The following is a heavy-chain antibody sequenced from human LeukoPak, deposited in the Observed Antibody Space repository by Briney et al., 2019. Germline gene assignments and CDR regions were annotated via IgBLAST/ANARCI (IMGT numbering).Heavy chain of an antibody. V-gene: IGHV3-74*01. CDR3: ARGGLRLVRGREVDY. CDR1: GFTFSTHW. CDR2: INADGRTT. D-gene: IGHD6-19*01. J-gene: IGHJ4*02. Sequence: AGSLRLSCAASGFTFSTHWMHWVRQAPGKGLVWVSRINADGRTTTYADSVKGRFTVSRDNSKNTLYLQMNSLRAEDTAVYYCARGGLRLVRGREVDYWGQGTLVTVSS.